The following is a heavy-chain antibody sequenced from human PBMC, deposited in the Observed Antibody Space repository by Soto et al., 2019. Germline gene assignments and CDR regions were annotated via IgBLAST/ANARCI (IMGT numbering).Heavy chain of an antibody. CDR2: IYYSGST. Sequence: SETLSLTCTVSGGSISSYYWSWIRQPPGKGLEWIGYIYYSGSTNYNPSLKSRVTISVDTSKNQFSLKLSSVTAADTAVYYCARHHAYEYSSSTFDPWGQGTLVTVSS. CDR1: GGSISSYY. D-gene: IGHD6-6*01. J-gene: IGHJ5*02. V-gene: IGHV4-59*08. CDR3: ARHHAYEYSSSTFDP.